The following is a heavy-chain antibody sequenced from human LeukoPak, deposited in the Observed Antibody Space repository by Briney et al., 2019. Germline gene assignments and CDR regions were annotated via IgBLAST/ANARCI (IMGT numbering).Heavy chain of an antibody. CDR2: INPNSSGT. V-gene: IGHV1-2*02. J-gene: IGHJ4*02. CDR1: GYTFTGYH. D-gene: IGHD3-10*01. CDR3: ARDEDGSGSYYADY. Sequence: ASVKVSCKASGYTFTGYHLHWVRQAPGEGLEWKGWINPNSSGTNYAQKFQGRVTMTRDTSISTAYMELSRLRSDDTAVYYCARDEDGSGSYYADYWGQGTLVTVSS.